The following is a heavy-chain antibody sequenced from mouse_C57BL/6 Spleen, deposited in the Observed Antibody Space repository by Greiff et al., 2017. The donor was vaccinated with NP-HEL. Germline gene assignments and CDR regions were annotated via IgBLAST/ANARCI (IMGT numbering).Heavy chain of an antibody. CDR3: ARGPYGSSYGYFDV. Sequence: DVLLVESGGGLVKPGGSLKLSCAASGFTFSDYGMHWVRQAPEKGLEWVAYISSGSSTIYYADTVKGRFTISRDNAKNTLFLQMTSLRSEDTAMYYCARGPYGSSYGYFDVWGTGTTVTVSS. CDR1: GFTFSDYG. D-gene: IGHD1-1*01. J-gene: IGHJ1*03. V-gene: IGHV5-17*01. CDR2: ISSGSSTI.